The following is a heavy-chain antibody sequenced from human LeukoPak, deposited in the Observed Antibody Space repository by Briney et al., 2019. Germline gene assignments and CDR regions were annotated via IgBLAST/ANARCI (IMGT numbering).Heavy chain of an antibody. D-gene: IGHD5-24*01. CDR1: GYTFTGHD. Sequence: ASVKVSCTASGYTFTGHDMHWVRQAPGQRLEWVGWINPSSGATLYAQKFQGRVTMTRDTSISTAYMEVSRLGSDDTAVYYCTLYNHWGQGTLVTVSS. V-gene: IGHV1-2*02. J-gene: IGHJ4*02. CDR3: TLYNH. CDR2: INPSSGAT.